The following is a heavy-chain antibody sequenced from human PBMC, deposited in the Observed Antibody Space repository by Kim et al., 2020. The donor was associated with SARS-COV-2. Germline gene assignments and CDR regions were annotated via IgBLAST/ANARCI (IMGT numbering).Heavy chain of an antibody. D-gene: IGHD4-17*01. CDR3: ARSQIYGDYGDY. Sequence: TVAQGLTGRFVFSLDTSVSTAYLQLSSLKAEDTAVYYCARSQIYGDYGDYWGQGTLVTVSS. V-gene: IGHV7-4-1*02. J-gene: IGHJ4*02.